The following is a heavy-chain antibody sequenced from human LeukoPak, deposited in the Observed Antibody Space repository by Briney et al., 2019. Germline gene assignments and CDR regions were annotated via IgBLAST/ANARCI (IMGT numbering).Heavy chain of an antibody. J-gene: IGHJ3*02. V-gene: IGHV1-2*02. CDR2: INPNSGGT. D-gene: IGHD1-26*01. CDR3: AREGSGSYPDAFDI. Sequence: GASVKVSCKASGYTFTGYYMHWVRQAPGQGLEWMGWINPNSGGTNYAQKFQGRVTMTRDTSISTAYMELSRLGSDDTAVYYCAREGSGSYPDAFDIWGQGTMVTVSS. CDR1: GYTFTGYY.